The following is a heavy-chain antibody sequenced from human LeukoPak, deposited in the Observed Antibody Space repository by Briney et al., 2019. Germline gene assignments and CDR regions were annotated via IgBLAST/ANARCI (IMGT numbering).Heavy chain of an antibody. J-gene: IGHJ4*02. D-gene: IGHD6-25*01. CDR2: IYYSGST. Sequence: PSETLSLTCTVSGGSISNYYWSWIRQPPGKGLEWIGYIYYSGSTNYNPSFKSRVTMSVDTSKNQFSLKLRSVTAADTAVYYCARHVVAAAAHQYSFDYWGQGTLVTVSS. V-gene: IGHV4-59*08. CDR3: ARHVVAAAAHQYSFDY. CDR1: GGSISNYY.